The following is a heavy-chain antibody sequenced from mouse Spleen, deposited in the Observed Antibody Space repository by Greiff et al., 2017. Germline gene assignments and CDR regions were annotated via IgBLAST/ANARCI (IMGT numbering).Heavy chain of an antibody. CDR3: ARVGLYDGYYDY. CDR1: GFTFSSYA. Sequence: DVMLVESGGGLVKPGGSLKLSCAASGFTFSSYAMSWVRQTPEKRLEWVAYISSGGGNTYYPDSVKGRFTISRDNAKNTLYLQMSSLRSEDTALYYCARVGLYDGYYDYWGQGTTLTVSS. D-gene: IGHD2-3*01. V-gene: IGHV5-9*01. CDR2: ISSGGGNT. J-gene: IGHJ2*01.